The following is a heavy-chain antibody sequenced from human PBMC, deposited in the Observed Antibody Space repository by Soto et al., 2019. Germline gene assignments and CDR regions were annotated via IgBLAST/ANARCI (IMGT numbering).Heavy chain of an antibody. CDR1: GLIFSNAW. Sequence: PGGSLRLSCAASGLIFSNAWMSWVRQAPGKGLGWVGLIKKKADGGTAVYAAPLKGRFTISRDDSKNTLYLEMSSLKTEDTAVYYCRTQWLDWGQGTLVTVSS. CDR3: RTQWLD. D-gene: IGHD6-19*01. V-gene: IGHV3-15*01. J-gene: IGHJ4*02. CDR2: IKKKADGGTA.